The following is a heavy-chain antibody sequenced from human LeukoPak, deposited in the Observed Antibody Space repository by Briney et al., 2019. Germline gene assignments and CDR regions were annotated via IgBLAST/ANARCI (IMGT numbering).Heavy chain of an antibody. CDR2: ISSSSSYR. Sequence: PGGSLRLSCAASGFTFSSYSMNWVRQAPGKGLGWVSSISSSSSYRYYADSVKGRFTISRDNAKNSLYLQMNSLRAEDTAVYYCARGHPPFDPWGQGTLVTVSS. V-gene: IGHV3-21*01. CDR3: ARGHPPFDP. J-gene: IGHJ5*02. CDR1: GFTFSSYS.